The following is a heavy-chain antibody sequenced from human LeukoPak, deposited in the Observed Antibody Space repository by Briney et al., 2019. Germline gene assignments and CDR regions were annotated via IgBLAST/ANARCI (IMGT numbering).Heavy chain of an antibody. J-gene: IGHJ3*02. CDR3: ATSPDAFDI. Sequence: GGSLRLSCAASGFSFSTYSMNWVRQAPGKGLEWVSYITSSGDSIYYADSVKGRFTISRDNAKNSLYLQMSSLRAEDTAVYYCATSPDAFDIWGQGTMVTVSS. V-gene: IGHV3-48*01. CDR1: GFSFSTYS. CDR2: ITSSGDSI.